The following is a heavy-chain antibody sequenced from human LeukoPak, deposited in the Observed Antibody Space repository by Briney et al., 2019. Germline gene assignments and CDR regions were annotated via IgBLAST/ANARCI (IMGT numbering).Heavy chain of an antibody. CDR2: IYYSGST. Sequence: PSETLSLTCIVSRVSMSAYYWSWIRQPPGKGLEWIGYIYYSGSTNYNPSLKSRVTISVDTSKNQFSLKLSSVTAADTAVCYCARDKLANNWFDPWGQGTLVTVSS. CDR1: RVSMSAYY. CDR3: ARDKLANNWFDP. V-gene: IGHV4-59*01. D-gene: IGHD3-10*01. J-gene: IGHJ5*02.